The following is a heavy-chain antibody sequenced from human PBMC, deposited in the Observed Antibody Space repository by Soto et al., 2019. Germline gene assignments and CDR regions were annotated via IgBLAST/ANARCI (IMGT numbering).Heavy chain of an antibody. Sequence: EVQLVESGGGLVKPGGSLRLSCAASGFTFSAYTMNWVRQAPGKGLEWISSIDTGSKFMFSAASVTGRFTTSRDNAKTSLYLQITSLRAEDTAVHYCARETESYTWNDGLMDVWGQGTTVTVPS. J-gene: IGHJ6*02. V-gene: IGHV3-21*01. CDR1: GFTFSAYT. CDR3: ARETESYTWNDGLMDV. D-gene: IGHD1-20*01. CDR2: IDTGSKFM.